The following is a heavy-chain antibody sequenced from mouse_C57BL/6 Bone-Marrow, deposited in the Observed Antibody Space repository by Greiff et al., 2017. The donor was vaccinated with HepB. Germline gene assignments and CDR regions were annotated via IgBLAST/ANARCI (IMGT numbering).Heavy chain of an antibody. CDR2: INPSNGGT. V-gene: IGHV1-53*01. CDR3: ARDGGIYDGSQYYYAMDY. D-gene: IGHD1-1*01. Sequence: QVQLQQPGTELVKPGASVKLSCKASGYTFTSYWMHWVKQRPGQGLEWIGNINPSNGGTNYNEKFKSKATLTVDKSSSTAYMQLSSLTSEDSAVYYCARDGGIYDGSQYYYAMDYWGQGTSVTVSS. J-gene: IGHJ4*01. CDR1: GYTFTSYW.